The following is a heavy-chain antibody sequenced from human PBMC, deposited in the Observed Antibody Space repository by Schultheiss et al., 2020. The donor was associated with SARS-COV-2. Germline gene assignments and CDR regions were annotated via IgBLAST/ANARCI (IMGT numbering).Heavy chain of an antibody. V-gene: IGHV3-13*01. CDR1: GFTFSSYD. Sequence: GESLKISCAASGFTFSSYDMHWVRQATGKGLEWVSAIGTAGDTYYPGSVKGRFTISRDNAKNTVYLQMNSLRAEDTAVYYCVRADYGANSEFDYWGQGTLVTVSS. J-gene: IGHJ4*02. CDR2: IGTAGDT. CDR3: VRADYGANSEFDY. D-gene: IGHD4-23*01.